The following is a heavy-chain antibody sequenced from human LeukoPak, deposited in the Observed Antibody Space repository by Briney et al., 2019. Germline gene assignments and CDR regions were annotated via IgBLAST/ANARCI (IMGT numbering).Heavy chain of an antibody. CDR2: INPNSGGT. J-gene: IGHJ4*02. CDR1: GYTFAAYY. V-gene: IGHV1-2*02. CDR3: AREIGSRVGYFSGY. Sequence: ASVKVSCKASGYTFAAYYIHWVRQAPGQGLEWMGWINPNSGGTNSAQKFQGRVTMTRDTSITTTYMEVGRLTSDDTAVYYCAREIGSRVGYFSGYWGQGTLVSVSS. D-gene: IGHD2-15*01.